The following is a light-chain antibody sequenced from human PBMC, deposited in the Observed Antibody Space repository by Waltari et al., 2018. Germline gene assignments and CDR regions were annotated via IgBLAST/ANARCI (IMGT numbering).Light chain of an antibody. Sequence: NVLTQSPGTLSLSPGVRATLSCRASQSVDNNYLAWFQQQPGQAPRLLIYGGSTRATGIPDGFSGSGSGTDFTLTISRLEPEDSAVYFCHLYGSARTFGGGTKVEIK. J-gene: IGKJ4*01. CDR3: HLYGSART. V-gene: IGKV3-20*01. CDR1: QSVDNNY. CDR2: GGS.